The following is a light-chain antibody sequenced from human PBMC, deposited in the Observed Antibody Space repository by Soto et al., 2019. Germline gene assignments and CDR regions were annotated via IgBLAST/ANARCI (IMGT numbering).Light chain of an antibody. CDR2: SNN. Sequence: QSVLTQPPSASGTPGQRVTISCSGSSSNIGGNAVNWYQQLPGTTPKLLIYSNNQRPSGVPDRFSGYKSGTSASLAISGLQSDDEADYYCAAWDDSLSGYVFGTGTKLTVL. CDR3: AAWDDSLSGYV. J-gene: IGLJ1*01. CDR1: SSNIGGNA. V-gene: IGLV1-44*01.